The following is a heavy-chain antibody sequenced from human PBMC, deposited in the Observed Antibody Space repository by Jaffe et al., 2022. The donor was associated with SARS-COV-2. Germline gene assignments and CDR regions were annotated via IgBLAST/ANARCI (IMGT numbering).Heavy chain of an antibody. D-gene: IGHD2-15*01. J-gene: IGHJ4*02. V-gene: IGHV4-31*03. Sequence: QVQLQESGPGLVKPSQTLSLTCTVSGGSISSGGYYWSWIRQHPGKGLEWIGYIYYSGSTYYNPSLKSRVTISVDTSKNQFSLKLSSVTAADTAVYYCARNGGDCSGGSCYFAAGYWGQGTLVTVSS. CDR2: IYYSGST. CDR1: GGSISSGGYY. CDR3: ARNGGDCSGGSCYFAAGY.